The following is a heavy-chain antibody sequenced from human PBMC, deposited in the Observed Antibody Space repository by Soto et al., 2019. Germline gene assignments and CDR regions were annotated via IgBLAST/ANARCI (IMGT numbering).Heavy chain of an antibody. Sequence: QVQLVESGGGVVQPGRSLRLSCAASGFTFSSYGMHWVRQAPGKGLEWVAVIWYDGSNKYYADSVKGRFTISRDNSKNTLYLQMNRLRAEDTAVYYCARDTYGSGSYGDSEGETWGQGTLVTVSS. CDR3: ARDTYGSGSYGDSEGET. CDR1: GFTFSSYG. D-gene: IGHD3-10*01. J-gene: IGHJ5*02. CDR2: IWYDGSNK. V-gene: IGHV3-33*01.